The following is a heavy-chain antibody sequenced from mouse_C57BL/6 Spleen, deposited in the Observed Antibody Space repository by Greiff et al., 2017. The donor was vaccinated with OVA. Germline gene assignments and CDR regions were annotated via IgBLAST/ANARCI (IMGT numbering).Heavy chain of an antibody. CDR2: IWGDGST. Sequence: VQLQESGPGLVAPSQSLSITCTVSGFSLTSYGVSWVRQPPGKGLEWLGVIWGDGSTNYHPALISRLSISKDNSKSQVFLQLNSLQTYDTATYYWAKGAPHYGNYEAYWGQGTLVTVSA. CDR1: GFSLTSYG. J-gene: IGHJ3*01. V-gene: IGHV2-3*01. D-gene: IGHD2-1*01. CDR3: AKGAPHYGNYEAY.